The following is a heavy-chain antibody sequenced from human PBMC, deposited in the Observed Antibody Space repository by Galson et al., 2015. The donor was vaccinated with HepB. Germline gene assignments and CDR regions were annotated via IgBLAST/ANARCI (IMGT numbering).Heavy chain of an antibody. CDR3: ARDGPGPGDY. CDR2: IKQDGSEK. Sequence: SLRLSCAASGFILSSYWMSWVRQAPGKGLEWVANIKQDGSEKNYVDSVKGRFTISRDNTENSVYLQMNSLRAEDTAVYYCARDGPGPGDYWGQGTLVTVSS. CDR1: GFILSSYW. J-gene: IGHJ4*02. V-gene: IGHV3-7*03.